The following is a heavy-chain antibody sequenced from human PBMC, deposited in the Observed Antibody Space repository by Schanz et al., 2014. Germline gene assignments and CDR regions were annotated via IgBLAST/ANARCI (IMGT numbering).Heavy chain of an antibody. CDR3: ARGVRIDY. D-gene: IGHD3-3*01. Sequence: EVQLLESGGGLVQPGGSLRLSCAASGFTVSSNYMSWVRQAPGKGLEWVSITYSGGITYYADSVKGRFTISRDNSKNTLYLQMNSLTAEDTAVYYCARGVRIDYWGQGTLVTVSS. J-gene: IGHJ4*02. V-gene: IGHV3-66*01. CDR1: GFTVSSNY. CDR2: TYSGGIT.